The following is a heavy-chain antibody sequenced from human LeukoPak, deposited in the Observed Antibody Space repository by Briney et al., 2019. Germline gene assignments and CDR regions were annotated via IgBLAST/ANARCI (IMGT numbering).Heavy chain of an antibody. V-gene: IGHV1-69*04. J-gene: IGHJ3*02. Sequence: SVKVSCKASGGTFSSYANSWVRQAPGQGLEWMGRIIPILGIANYAQKFQGRVTITADKSTSTAYMELSSLRSEDTAVYYCARPSYDILTGYPLYDAFDIWGQGTMVTVSS. CDR2: IIPILGIA. CDR1: GGTFSSYA. D-gene: IGHD3-9*01. CDR3: ARPSYDILTGYPLYDAFDI.